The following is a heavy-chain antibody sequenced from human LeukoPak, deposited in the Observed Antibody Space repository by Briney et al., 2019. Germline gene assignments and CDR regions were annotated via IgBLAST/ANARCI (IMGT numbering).Heavy chain of an antibody. D-gene: IGHD2-15*01. CDR2: IFKGGRT. J-gene: IGHJ3*02. Sequence: SETLSLTCTVSGYSISSGYYWGWIRQPPGKGREWIGNIFKGGRTYYNPSLKSRVTISVDTSKNQFSLKLSSVTAADTAVFYCARILGAYCSGGSCPDAFDIWGQGTMVPVSS. V-gene: IGHV4-38-2*02. CDR3: ARILGAYCSGGSCPDAFDI. CDR1: GYSISSGYY.